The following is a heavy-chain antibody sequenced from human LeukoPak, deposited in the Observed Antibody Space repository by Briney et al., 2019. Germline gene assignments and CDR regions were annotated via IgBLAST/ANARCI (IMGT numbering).Heavy chain of an antibody. CDR1: GGSISSYY. CDR2: IYYSGST. D-gene: IGHD3-10*01. CDR3: ARREVWRSYYGSGSYGWFDP. V-gene: IGHV4-59*08. Sequence: KPSETLSLTCTVSGGSISSYYWGWIRQPPGKGLEWIGYIYYSGSTNYNPSLKSRVTISVDTSKNQFSLKLSSVTAADTAVYYCARREVWRSYYGSGSYGWFDPWGQGTLVTVSS. J-gene: IGHJ5*02.